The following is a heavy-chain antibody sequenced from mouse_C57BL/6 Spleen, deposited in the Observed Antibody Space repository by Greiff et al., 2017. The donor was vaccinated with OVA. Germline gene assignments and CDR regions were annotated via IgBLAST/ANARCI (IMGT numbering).Heavy chain of an antibody. Sequence: QVQLQQPGTELVKPGASVKLSCKASGYTFTSYWMHWVKPRPGQGLEWIGNINPSNGGTNYNEKFKSKATLTVDKSSSTAYMQLSSLASEDTAVYYCARRGGSTDWYFDVWGTGTTVTVAS. V-gene: IGHV1-53*01. CDR2: INPSNGGT. CDR1: GYTFTSYW. CDR3: ARRGGSTDWYFDV. J-gene: IGHJ1*03. D-gene: IGHD1-1*01.